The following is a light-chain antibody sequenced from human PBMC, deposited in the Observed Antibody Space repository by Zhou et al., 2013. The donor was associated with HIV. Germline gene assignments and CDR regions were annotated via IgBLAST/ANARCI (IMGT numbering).Light chain of an antibody. CDR2: DAS. CDR1: QSVSSY. CDR3: QQYGTSPWT. J-gene: IGKJ1*01. Sequence: EIVLTQSPATLSLSPGERATLSCRASQSVSSYLAWFQQKPGQAPRLLISDASNRATGIPARFSGSGSETDFTLTISSLEPEDFAVYYCQQYGTSPWTFGQGTKVEIK. V-gene: IGKV3-11*01.